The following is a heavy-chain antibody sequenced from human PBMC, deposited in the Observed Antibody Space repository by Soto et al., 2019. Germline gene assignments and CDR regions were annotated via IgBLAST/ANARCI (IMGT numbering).Heavy chain of an antibody. V-gene: IGHV4-34*01. CDR3: ARGYCSGGSCYYSRYYYMDV. Sequence: PSETLSLTCAVYGGSFSGYYWIWIRQPPGKGLKWIGEINHSGSTNYNPSLKSRVTISVDTSKNQFSLKLSSVTAADTAVYYCARGYCSGGSCYYSRYYYMDVWGKGTTVTVSS. CDR2: INHSGST. D-gene: IGHD2-15*01. J-gene: IGHJ6*03. CDR1: GGSFSGYY.